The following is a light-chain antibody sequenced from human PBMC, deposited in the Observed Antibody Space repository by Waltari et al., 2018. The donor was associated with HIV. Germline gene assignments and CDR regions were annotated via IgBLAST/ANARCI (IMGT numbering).Light chain of an antibody. Sequence: QSVLTQPPSVSGAPGQRVTISCTVSSSNIRAGYDVHWYQPLPGTAPKLLIYGNSNRPSGVPDRFSGSKSGTSASLAITGLQAEDEADYYCQSYDSSLSGVVFGGGTKLTVL. J-gene: IGLJ2*01. CDR3: QSYDSSLSGVV. CDR2: GNS. CDR1: SSNIRAGYD. V-gene: IGLV1-40*01.